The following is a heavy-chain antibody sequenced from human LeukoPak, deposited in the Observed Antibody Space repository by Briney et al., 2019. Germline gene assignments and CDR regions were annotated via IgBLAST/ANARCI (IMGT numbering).Heavy chain of an antibody. J-gene: IGHJ5*02. CDR2: INHSGST. CDR3: ARGRGFYGGNSGVWFDP. V-gene: IGHV4-34*01. D-gene: IGHD4-23*01. Sequence: SETLSLTCAVYGGSFSGYYWSWIRQPPGKGLEWIGEINHSGSTNYNPSLKSRVTISVDTSKNQFSLKLSSVTAADTAVYYCARGRGFYGGNSGVWFDPWGQGTLVTVSS. CDR1: GGSFSGYY.